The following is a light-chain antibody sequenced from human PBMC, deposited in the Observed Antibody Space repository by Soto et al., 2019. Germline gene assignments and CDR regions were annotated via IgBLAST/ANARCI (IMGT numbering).Light chain of an antibody. Sequence: VMTQSTLSLPVHLGQPASISCRSSQSLVYSDGNTYLNWYQQKPGQAPRLLIYGASNRATGIPDRFSGSGSGTDFTLTISRLEPEDFAVYYCQQYGSSGTFGQG. CDR1: QSLVYSDGNTY. CDR3: QQYGSSGT. V-gene: IGKV3-20*01. CDR2: GAS. J-gene: IGKJ1*01.